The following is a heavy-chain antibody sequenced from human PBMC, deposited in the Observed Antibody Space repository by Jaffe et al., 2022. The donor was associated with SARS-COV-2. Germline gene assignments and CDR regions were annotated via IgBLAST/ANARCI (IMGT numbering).Heavy chain of an antibody. D-gene: IGHD6-19*01. CDR3: AREGQWLVPYDAFDI. CDR1: GFTFSSYA. J-gene: IGHJ3*02. CDR2: ISYDGSNK. Sequence: QVQLVESGGGVVQPGRSLRLSCAASGFTFSSYAMHWVRQAPGKGLEWVAVISYDGSNKYYADSVKGRFTISRDNSKNTLYLQMNSLRAEDTAVYYCAREGQWLVPYDAFDIWGQGTMVTVSS. V-gene: IGHV3-30-3*01.